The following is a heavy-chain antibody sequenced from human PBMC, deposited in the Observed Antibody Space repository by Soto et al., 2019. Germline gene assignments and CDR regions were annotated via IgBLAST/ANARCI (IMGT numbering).Heavy chain of an antibody. D-gene: IGHD6-6*01. J-gene: IGHJ6*02. CDR3: ARDEIEYSSSSASDHWGYYYYGMDV. CDR2: IKQDGSEK. V-gene: IGHV3-7*03. Sequence: EVQLVESGGGLVQPGGSLRLSCAASGFTFSSYWMSWVRQAPGKGLEWVANIKQDGSEKYYVDSVKGRFTISRDNAKNSLYLQMNSLRAEDTAVYYCARDEIEYSSSSASDHWGYYYYGMDVWGQGTTVTVSS. CDR1: GFTFSSYW.